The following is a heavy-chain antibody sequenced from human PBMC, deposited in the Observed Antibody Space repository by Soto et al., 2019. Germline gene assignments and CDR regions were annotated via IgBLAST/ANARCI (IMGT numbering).Heavy chain of an antibody. CDR3: ASYRGALYFES. CDR1: GRSMSSNY. Sequence: SGRSMSSNYWSWIRQSPDKGLEWLGYVFYGGTDYNPSLGGRVSMSVETSKSQFSLKLTSVTVADTAVYYCASYRGALYFESWGPGILVTVSS. V-gene: IGHV4-59*01. J-gene: IGHJ4*02. CDR2: VFYGGT. D-gene: IGHD3-16*01.